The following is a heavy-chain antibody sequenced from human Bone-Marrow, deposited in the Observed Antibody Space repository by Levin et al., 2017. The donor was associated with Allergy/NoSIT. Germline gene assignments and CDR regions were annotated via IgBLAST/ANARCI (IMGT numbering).Heavy chain of an antibody. V-gene: IGHV3-21*01. CDR1: GFTFSDYS. J-gene: IGHJ3*02. CDR3: SRGFPGVPVSIGHHDAFDI. D-gene: IGHD3-10*01. CDR2: ISSSSSYI. Sequence: AGGSLRLSCAASGFTFSDYSMNWVRQAPGKGLEWVSSISSSSSYIYSADSMKGRFTISRDNAKNSLYLQMHSLRAEDTAVYYCSRGFPGVPVSIGHHDAFDIWGQGTMVSVSS.